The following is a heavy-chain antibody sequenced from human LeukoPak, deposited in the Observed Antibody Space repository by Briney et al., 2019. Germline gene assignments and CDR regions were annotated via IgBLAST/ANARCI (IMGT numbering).Heavy chain of an antibody. CDR3: ARDRNYGDYGSYYFDH. Sequence: SETLSLTCAVSGGSISRNSFSWNWIRQPPGKGLEWIGDIYHSGGTYYNPSLESRVTISIDRSKNQFSLKLRSVTAADTAVYYCARDRNYGDYGSYYFDHWGQGILVTVSS. D-gene: IGHD4-17*01. V-gene: IGHV4-30-2*01. J-gene: IGHJ4*02. CDR1: GGSISRNSFS. CDR2: IYHSGGT.